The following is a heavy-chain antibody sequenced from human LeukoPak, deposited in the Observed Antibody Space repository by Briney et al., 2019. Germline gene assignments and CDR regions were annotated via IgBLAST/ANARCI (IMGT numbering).Heavy chain of an antibody. D-gene: IGHD3-10*01. Sequence: SETLSLTCTVSGGSISSGGYYWSWIRQHPGRGLEWIGYIYYSGSTYYNPSLKSRVTISVDTSKNQFSLKLSSVTAADTAVYYCARRATSGSPYYLDYWGQGTLVTVSS. CDR2: IYYSGST. J-gene: IGHJ4*02. V-gene: IGHV4-31*03. CDR1: GGSISSGGYY. CDR3: ARRATSGSPYYLDY.